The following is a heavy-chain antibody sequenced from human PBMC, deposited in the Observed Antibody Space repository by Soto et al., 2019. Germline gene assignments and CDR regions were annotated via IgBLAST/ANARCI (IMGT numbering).Heavy chain of an antibody. Sequence: GGSLRLSCAASGFTFSSYAMSWVRQAPGKGLVWVSRINSDGSSISYADSVKGRFTNSRDNAKNTMYLQMNSLRVEDTAVYYCARGSGYYISGNYNMEYWGQGTLVTVSS. CDR3: ARGSGYYISGNYNMEY. V-gene: IGHV3-74*01. CDR2: INSDGSSI. D-gene: IGHD3-10*01. J-gene: IGHJ4*02. CDR1: GFTFSSYA.